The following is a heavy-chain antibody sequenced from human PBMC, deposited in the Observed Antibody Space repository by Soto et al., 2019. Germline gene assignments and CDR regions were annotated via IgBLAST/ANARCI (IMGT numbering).Heavy chain of an antibody. Sequence: AAVKVSCKASGYTFTSYDINWVRQATGQGLEWMGWMNPSSGNTVYAQKFQGRDNMSRNTSTSTAYMELSSLRSDDTAVYYCARRRGVVAARPYYYYVMDVWGQGTTVTAP. CDR1: GYTFTSYD. D-gene: IGHD6-6*01. J-gene: IGHJ6*02. V-gene: IGHV1-8*01. CDR3: ARRRGVVAARPYYYYVMDV. CDR2: MNPSSGNT.